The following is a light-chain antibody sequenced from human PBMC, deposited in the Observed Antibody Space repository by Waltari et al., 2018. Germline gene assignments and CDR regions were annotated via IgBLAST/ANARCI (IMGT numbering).Light chain of an antibody. Sequence: SYELTQPPSVSVAPGQTARITCDGDKIGRKTVHWYQHKPGQAPVLVVYDDGDRPSGIPERFSGSNSGNTAALTISRVDAGDEAEYYCQVWDSGSNHYVFGTVTKVTVL. CDR1: KIGRKT. V-gene: IGLV3-21*02. CDR2: DDG. CDR3: QVWDSGSNHYV. J-gene: IGLJ1*01.